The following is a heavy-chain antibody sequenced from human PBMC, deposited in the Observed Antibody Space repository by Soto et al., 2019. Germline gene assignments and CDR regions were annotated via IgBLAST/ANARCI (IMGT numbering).Heavy chain of an antibody. J-gene: IGHJ4*02. CDR1: GFTVSSNY. Sequence: GGSLRLSCAASGFTVSSNYMSWVRQAPGKGLEWVSVIYSGGSTYYADSVKGRFIISRHNSKSTLYLQMNSLRAEDTAVYYCARVYSSSHFDYWGQGTLVTVSS. V-gene: IGHV3-53*04. CDR2: IYSGGST. CDR3: ARVYSSSHFDY. D-gene: IGHD6-6*01.